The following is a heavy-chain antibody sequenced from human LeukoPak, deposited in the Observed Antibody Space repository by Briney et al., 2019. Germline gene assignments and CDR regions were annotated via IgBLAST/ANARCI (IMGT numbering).Heavy chain of an antibody. CDR2: INPNSGDT. CDR3: ARRECSGGSCYSAGFDY. J-gene: IGHJ4*02. V-gene: IGHV1-2*02. CDR1: GYTFTGYH. Sequence: ASVTVSCKASGYTFTGYHMHWVRQAPGQGLEWMGWINPNSGDTSYAQNFQGRVTMTSDTSITTAYMELSGLRSDDTAVYYCARRECSGGSCYSAGFDYWGQGTLVTVPS. D-gene: IGHD2-15*01.